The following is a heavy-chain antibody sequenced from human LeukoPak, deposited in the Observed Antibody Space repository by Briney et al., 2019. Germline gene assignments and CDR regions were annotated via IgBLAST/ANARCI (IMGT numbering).Heavy chain of an antibody. J-gene: IGHJ3*02. D-gene: IGHD4-17*01. CDR1: GFTFSSYS. Sequence: GGSLRLSCAGSGFTFSSYSMNWVRQAPGKGLEWVAVISYDGSNKYYADSVKGRFTISRDNSKNTLYLQMNSLRAEDTAVYYCARSGDHDYGDLRGAFDIWGQGTMVTVSS. CDR2: ISYDGSNK. CDR3: ARSGDHDYGDLRGAFDI. V-gene: IGHV3-30*04.